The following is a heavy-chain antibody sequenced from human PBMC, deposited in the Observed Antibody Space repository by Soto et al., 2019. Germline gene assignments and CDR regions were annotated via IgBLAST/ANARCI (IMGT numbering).Heavy chain of an antibody. J-gene: IGHJ4*02. CDR1: GYTFTGYY. CDR3: ARGSATTAARLPFEY. D-gene: IGHD1-7*01. CDR2: INPNSGDT. Sequence: ASVKVSCKASGYTFTGYYLHWVRQAPGLGLEWMGWINPNSGDTKYAQDFQGSVTMTRDTSISTAYMELSSLKSDDSAIYYCARGSATTAARLPFEYWGQGTLVTVSS. V-gene: IGHV1-2*02.